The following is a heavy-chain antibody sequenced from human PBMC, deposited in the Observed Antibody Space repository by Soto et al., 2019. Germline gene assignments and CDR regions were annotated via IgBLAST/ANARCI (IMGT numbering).Heavy chain of an antibody. D-gene: IGHD6-19*01. J-gene: IGHJ6*02. CDR3: ASWVPGIAVAGTSYYYYGMDV. Sequence: GASVKVSCKASGGTFIGYAISWVRQAPGQGLEWKGGIIPIFGTANYAQKFQGRVTITADESTSTAYMELSSLRSEDTAVYYCASWVPGIAVAGTSYYYYGMDVWGQGTTVTVSS. V-gene: IGHV1-69*13. CDR2: IIPIFGTA. CDR1: GGTFIGYA.